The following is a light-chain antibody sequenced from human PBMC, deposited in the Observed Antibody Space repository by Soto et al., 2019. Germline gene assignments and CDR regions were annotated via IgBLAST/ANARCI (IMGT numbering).Light chain of an antibody. V-gene: IGKV1-27*01. J-gene: IGKJ3*01. Sequence: DIQMTQSPSSLSASVGDRVTITGRASQAIRNSLAWYQQKPGKVPSLLIYAASTLQPGVPSRFSGSGSGTDFTLTISSLQPEDVATYYCQKYFSAPFTFGPGTKLGIK. CDR1: QAIRNS. CDR2: AAS. CDR3: QKYFSAPFT.